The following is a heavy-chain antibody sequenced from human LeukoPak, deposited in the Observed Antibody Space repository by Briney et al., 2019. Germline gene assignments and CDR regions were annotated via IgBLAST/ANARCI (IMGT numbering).Heavy chain of an antibody. CDR2: ISSSGTIT. J-gene: IGHJ6*02. Sequence: SGGSLRLSCAASGFTFSDYYMSWIRQAPGRGLEWISYISSSGTITYYADSVKGRFTISRDNTKNSLYLQMNTLRAEDTAVYYCASFNWNYGYYGMDVWGQGTTVTVSS. CDR1: GFTFSDYY. CDR3: ASFNWNYGYYGMDV. V-gene: IGHV3-11*04. D-gene: IGHD1-7*01.